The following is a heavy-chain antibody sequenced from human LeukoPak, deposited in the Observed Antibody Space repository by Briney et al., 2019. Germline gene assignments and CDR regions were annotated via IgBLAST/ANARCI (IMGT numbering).Heavy chain of an antibody. CDR1: GFTFSNYE. V-gene: IGHV3-48*03. D-gene: IGHD2-8*02. CDR3: ARDYTGGWNDY. Sequence: GGSLRLSCAASGFTFSNYEMHWVRQAPGKGLEWVSYISSSGSDIYYADSVKGRFTISRDNNKNSLYLQMNSLRAEDTAVYYCARDYTGGWNDYWGQGTLVTVSS. J-gene: IGHJ4*02. CDR2: ISSSGSDI.